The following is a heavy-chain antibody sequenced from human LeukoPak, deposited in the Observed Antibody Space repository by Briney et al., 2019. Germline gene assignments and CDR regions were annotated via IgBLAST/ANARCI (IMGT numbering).Heavy chain of an antibody. V-gene: IGHV1-18*01. D-gene: IGHD3-22*01. J-gene: IGHJ4*02. CDR1: GYTFTSYG. CDR3: AIELMDYYDSSGYYLRDY. Sequence: ASVKVSCKASGYTFTSYGIIWVRQAPGQGLEWMGWISAYNGNTNYAQKLQGRVTMTTDTSTSTAYMELRSLRSDDTAVYYCAIELMDYYDSSGYYLRDYWGQGTLVTVSS. CDR2: ISAYNGNT.